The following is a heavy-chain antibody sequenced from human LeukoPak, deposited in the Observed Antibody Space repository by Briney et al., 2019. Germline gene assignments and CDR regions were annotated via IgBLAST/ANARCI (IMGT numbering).Heavy chain of an antibody. D-gene: IGHD6-19*01. V-gene: IGHV4-31*03. CDR3: ARRSSGWTTPMFDY. CDR1: GGSISSGGYY. J-gene: IGHJ4*02. CDR2: IYYSGST. Sequence: SQTLSLTCTVSGGSISSGGYYWSWIRQHPGKGLEWIGYIYYSGSTYYNPSLKSRVTISVDTSKNQFSLKLSSVTAADTAVYYCARRSSGWTTPMFDYWGQGTLVTVSS.